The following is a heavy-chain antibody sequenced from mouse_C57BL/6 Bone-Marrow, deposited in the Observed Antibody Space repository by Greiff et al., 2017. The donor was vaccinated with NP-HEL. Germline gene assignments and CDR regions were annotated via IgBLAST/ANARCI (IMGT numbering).Heavy chain of an antibody. CDR2: IYPGDGDT. V-gene: IGHV1-80*01. Sequence: QVQLQQSGAELVKPGASVKISCKASGYEFSNYWMNWVKQRPGKGLEWIGQIYPGDGDTNYNGKFKDKATLTADKSSSTAYLQLSRLTSEASAVYCCARGAYWGQGTLVTVSA. CDR1: GYEFSNYW. CDR3: ARGAY. J-gene: IGHJ3*01.